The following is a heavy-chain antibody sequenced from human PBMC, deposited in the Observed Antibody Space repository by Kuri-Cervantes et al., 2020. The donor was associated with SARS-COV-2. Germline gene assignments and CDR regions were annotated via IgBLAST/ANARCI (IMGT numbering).Heavy chain of an antibody. CDR2: ISAYNAYT. CDR1: GYTLTELS. D-gene: IGHD7-27*01. V-gene: IGHV1-18*01. J-gene: IGHJ4*02. Sequence: ASVKVSCKVSGYTLTELSMHWVRQAPGKGLEWMGWISAYNAYTDYAQKFKGRVTMTTDTTTSTAYMELRRLTSDDTAIYYCAGSVTGDLGDYWGQGTLVTVSS. CDR3: AGSVTGDLGDY.